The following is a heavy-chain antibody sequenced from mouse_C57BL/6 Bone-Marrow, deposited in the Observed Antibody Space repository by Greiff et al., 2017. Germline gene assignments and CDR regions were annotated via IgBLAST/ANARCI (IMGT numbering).Heavy chain of an antibody. Sequence: VQVVESGAELARPGASVKLSCKASGYTFTSYGISWVKQRTGQGLEWIGEIDPRSGNTYYNEKFKGKATLTADKSSSTAYMELRSLTSEDTAVYCCARWGNWCFDYWGQGTTLTGSS. J-gene: IGHJ2*01. D-gene: IGHD2-1*01. V-gene: IGHV1-81*01. CDR2: IDPRSGNT. CDR1: GYTFTSYG. CDR3: ARWGNWCFDY.